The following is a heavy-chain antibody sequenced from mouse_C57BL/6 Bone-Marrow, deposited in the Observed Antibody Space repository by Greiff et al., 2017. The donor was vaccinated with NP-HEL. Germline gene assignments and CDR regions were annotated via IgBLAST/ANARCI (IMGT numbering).Heavy chain of an antibody. J-gene: IGHJ2*01. CDR3: ATLCFDY. Sequence: LQESGPELVKPGASVKISCKASGYAFSSSWMNWVKQRPGKGLEWIGRIYPGDGDTNYNGKFKGKATLTADKSSSTAYMQLSSLTYEDSAVYFCATLCFDYWGQGTTLTVSS. CDR2: IYPGDGDT. CDR1: GYAFSSSW. V-gene: IGHV1-82*01. D-gene: IGHD1-1*02.